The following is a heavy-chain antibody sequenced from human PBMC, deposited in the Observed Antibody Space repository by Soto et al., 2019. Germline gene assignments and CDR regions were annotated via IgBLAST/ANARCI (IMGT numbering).Heavy chain of an antibody. CDR2: ISYDGSNK. D-gene: IGHD2-8*01. CDR1: GFTFSSYA. Sequence: GGSLRLSCAASGFTFSSYAMHWVRQAPGKGLEWVAVISYDGSNKYYADSVKGRFTISRDNSKNTLYLQMNSLRAEDTAVYYCAVYCTNGVCQYGMDVWGQGTTVTVSS. CDR3: AVYCTNGVCQYGMDV. J-gene: IGHJ6*02. V-gene: IGHV3-30-3*01.